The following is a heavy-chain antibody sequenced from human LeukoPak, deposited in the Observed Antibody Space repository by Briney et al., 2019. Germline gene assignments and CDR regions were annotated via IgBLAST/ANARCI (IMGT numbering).Heavy chain of an antibody. V-gene: IGHV4-61*02. Sequence: SETLSLTCTVSGGSISSGSYYWSWTRQPAGKGLEWIGRIYTSGSTNYNPSLKSRVTISVDTSKNQFSLKLSSVTAADTAVYYCARDFIEWEFNAFDIWGQGTMVTVSS. D-gene: IGHD1-26*01. CDR1: GGSISSGSYY. J-gene: IGHJ3*02. CDR3: ARDFIEWEFNAFDI. CDR2: IYTSGST.